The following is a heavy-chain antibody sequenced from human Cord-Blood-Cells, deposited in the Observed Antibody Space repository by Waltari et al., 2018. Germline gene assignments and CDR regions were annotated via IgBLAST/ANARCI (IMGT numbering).Heavy chain of an antibody. J-gene: IGHJ2*01. CDR3: AREHGRKHYYDSSGYGGGYFDL. CDR1: GGSISSYY. V-gene: IGHV4-4*07. D-gene: IGHD3-22*01. CDR2: IYTSGST. Sequence: QVQLQESGPGLVKPSETLSLTCTVSGGSISSYYWSWIRQPAGKGLEWIGRIYTSGSTNDDPSLKSRVTMSVDTSKNQFSLKLSSVTAADTAVYYCAREHGRKHYYDSSGYGGGYFDLWGRGTLVTVSS.